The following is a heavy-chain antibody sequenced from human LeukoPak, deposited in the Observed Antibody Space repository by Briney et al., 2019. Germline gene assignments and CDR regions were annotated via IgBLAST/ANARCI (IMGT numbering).Heavy chain of an antibody. V-gene: IGHV4-34*01. Sequence: PSETLSLTCALSGGSITDYFYNWVRQPPGKGLEWIGEINHSGSSTYNPSLKSRVIISLDTSKNQFSLKLSSVTAADTAVYYCARSYCSSTSCRRFDYWGQGTLVTVSS. CDR1: GGSITDYF. J-gene: IGHJ4*02. D-gene: IGHD2-2*01. CDR2: INHSGSS. CDR3: ARSYCSSTSCRRFDY.